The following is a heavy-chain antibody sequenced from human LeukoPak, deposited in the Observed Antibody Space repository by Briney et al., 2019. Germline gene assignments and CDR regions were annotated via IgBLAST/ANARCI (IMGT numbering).Heavy chain of an antibody. Sequence: GASVKVSCKASGYTFTSYDINWVRQATGQGLEWMGRIIPILGIANYAQKFQGRVTITADKSTSTAYMELSSLRSEDTAVYYCAREGYYGSGSYYPSAFDIWGQGTMVTVSS. CDR3: AREGYYGSGSYYPSAFDI. V-gene: IGHV1-69*04. J-gene: IGHJ3*02. D-gene: IGHD3-10*01. CDR2: IIPILGIA. CDR1: GYTFTSYD.